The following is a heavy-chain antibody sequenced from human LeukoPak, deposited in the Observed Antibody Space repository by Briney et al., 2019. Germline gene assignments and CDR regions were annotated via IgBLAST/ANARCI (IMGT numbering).Heavy chain of an antibody. D-gene: IGHD1-14*01. CDR3: ARDHVRFIRRRNNVFDI. CDR1: GFIVSSDY. V-gene: IGHV3-53*01. J-gene: IGHJ3*02. Sequence: GGSLRLSCAASGFIVSSDYMSWVRQAPGKGLEWVSVIYSDGNTYYANSVKGRFTISRDNSKSTLYLQMNSLRADDTAVYYCARDHVRFIRRRNNVFDIWGQGTMVTVSS. CDR2: IYSDGNT.